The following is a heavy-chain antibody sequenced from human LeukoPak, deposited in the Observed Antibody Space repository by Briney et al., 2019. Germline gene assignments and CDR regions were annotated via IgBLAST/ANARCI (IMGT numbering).Heavy chain of an antibody. Sequence: ASVKVSCKASGYTFTSDYMHWVRQAPGQGLEWMGIINPSGGSTSYAQKFQGRVTMTRDMSTSTVYMELSSLRSEDTAVYYCAASSRLWDFDYWGQGTLVTVSS. D-gene: IGHD3-16*01. V-gene: IGHV1-46*01. CDR1: GYTFTSDY. J-gene: IGHJ4*02. CDR2: INPSGGST. CDR3: AASSRLWDFDY.